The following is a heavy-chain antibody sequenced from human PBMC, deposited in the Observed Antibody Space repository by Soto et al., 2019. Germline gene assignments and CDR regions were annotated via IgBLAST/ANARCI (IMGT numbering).Heavy chain of an antibody. V-gene: IGHV3-23*01. CDR3: AKGPHHLDGDYLFDH. CDR2: ISGSGGST. D-gene: IGHD4-17*01. J-gene: IGHJ4*02. Sequence: GGSLRLSWAASGFTFSSGAMSWVRQAPGKGLEWVSAISGSGGSTYYADSVKGRFTISRDNSKNTLYLQMNSLRAEDTAVYYCAKGPHHLDGDYLFDHWGQGTLVTVSS. CDR1: GFTFSSGA.